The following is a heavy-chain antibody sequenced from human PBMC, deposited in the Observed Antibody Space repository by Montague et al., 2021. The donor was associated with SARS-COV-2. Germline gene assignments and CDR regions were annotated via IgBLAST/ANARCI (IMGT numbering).Heavy chain of an antibody. J-gene: IGHJ6*02. CDR3: ARGGGYYNYGLDV. D-gene: IGHD3-22*01. CDR1: GGSISNYY. Sequence: SETLSLTCTVSGGSISNYYWSWIRQPPGRGLEWIGHIYYSGSTXXXPSXKGRVTISLDTSKNQFSLKVASVTAADTAVYYCARGGGYYNYGLDVWGPGTTGTVSS. CDR2: IYYSGST. V-gene: IGHV4-59*01.